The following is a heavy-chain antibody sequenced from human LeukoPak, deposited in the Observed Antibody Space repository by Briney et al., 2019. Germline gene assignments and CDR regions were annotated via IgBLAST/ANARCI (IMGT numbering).Heavy chain of an antibody. CDR1: GFTFSSYA. D-gene: IGHD4-11*01. J-gene: IGHJ3*01. CDR3: AKDTTRYDYDAFDV. Sequence: GGSLRLSCAASGFTFSSYAMHWVRQAPGKGLEWVAVISYDGSNKYYADSVKGRFTISRDNSKNTLYLQMNSLRAEDTAVYYCAKDTTRYDYDAFDVWGQGTMVTVSS. CDR2: ISYDGSNK. V-gene: IGHV3-30-3*01.